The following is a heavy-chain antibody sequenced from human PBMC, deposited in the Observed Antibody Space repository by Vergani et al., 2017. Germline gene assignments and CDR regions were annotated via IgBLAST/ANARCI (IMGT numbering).Heavy chain of an antibody. CDR2: IYHSGST. J-gene: IGHJ3*02. D-gene: IGHD6-19*01. V-gene: IGHV4-30-2*01. Sequence: QLQLQESGSGLVKPSQTLSLTCAVSGGSISSGGYSWSWIRQPPGKGLEWIGYIYHSGSTYYNPSLKSRVTISVDRSKNQFSLKLSSVTAADTAVYYCARVDSSGWYDAFDIWGQGTMATVSS. CDR3: ARVDSSGWYDAFDI. CDR1: GGSISSGGYS.